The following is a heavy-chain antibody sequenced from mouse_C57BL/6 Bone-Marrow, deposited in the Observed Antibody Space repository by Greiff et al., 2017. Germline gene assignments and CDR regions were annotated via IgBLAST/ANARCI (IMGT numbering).Heavy chain of an antibody. CDR1: GYTFTSYW. J-gene: IGHJ4*01. CDR3: ALTTVVGRYYAMDY. V-gene: IGHV1-61*01. Sequence: QVQLQQPGAELVRPGSSVKLSCKASGYTFTSYWMDWVKQRPGQGLEWIGNIYPSDSETHYNQKFKDKATLTVDKSSSTAYMQLSSLTSEDSAVYYCALTTVVGRYYAMDYWGQGTSVTVSS. D-gene: IGHD1-1*01. CDR2: IYPSDSET.